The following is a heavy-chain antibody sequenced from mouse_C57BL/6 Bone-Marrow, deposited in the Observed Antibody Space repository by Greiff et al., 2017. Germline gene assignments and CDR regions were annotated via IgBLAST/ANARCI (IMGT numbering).Heavy chain of an antibody. D-gene: IGHD1-1*01. Sequence: QVQLQQPGAELVRPGTSVKLSCKASGYTFTSYWMHWVKQRPGQGLEWIGVIDPSDSYTNYNQKFKGKATLTVDTSSSTAYMQLSSLTSEDSAVYYCASSSYCYGSSKRYFDVWGTGNAVTVTS. J-gene: IGHJ1*03. V-gene: IGHV1-59*01. CDR3: ASSSYCYGSSKRYFDV. CDR1: GYTFTSYW. CDR2: IDPSDSYT.